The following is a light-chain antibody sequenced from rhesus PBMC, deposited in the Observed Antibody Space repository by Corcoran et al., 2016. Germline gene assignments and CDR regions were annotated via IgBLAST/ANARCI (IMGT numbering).Light chain of an antibody. CDR2: AAS. Sequence: DIQMTQSPSALSASVGDRVTISCRASQNIYSNLAWYQQKPGKAPNLLIYAASSLQIGIPSRFSGSGFGTDFTLTISSLQPEDSAAYYCQHYYDNPLTFGGGTEVELK. CDR1: QNIYSN. V-gene: IGKV1S12*01. CDR3: QHYYDNPLT. J-gene: IGKJ4*01.